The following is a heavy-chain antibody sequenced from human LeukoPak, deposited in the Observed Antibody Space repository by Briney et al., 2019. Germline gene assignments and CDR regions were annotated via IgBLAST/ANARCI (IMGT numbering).Heavy chain of an antibody. CDR1: GYNFNELS. CDR3: ARDGSKSMVRGVVWFDP. V-gene: IGHV1-24*01. D-gene: IGHD3-10*01. CDR2: FDPEDGET. Sequence: ASVKVSCKVSGYNFNELSMHWVRQAPGKGLEWMGGFDPEDGETIYAQKFQGRVTITADESTSTAYMELSSLRSEDTAVYYCARDGSKSMVRGVVWFDPWGQGTLVTVSS. J-gene: IGHJ5*02.